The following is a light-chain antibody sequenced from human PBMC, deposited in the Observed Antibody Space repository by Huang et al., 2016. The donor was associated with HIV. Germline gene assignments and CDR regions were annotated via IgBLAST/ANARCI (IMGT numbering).Light chain of an antibody. CDR3: MQGRHLPFT. CDR2: EVS. CDR1: QSFLQTN. J-gene: IGKJ3*01. Sequence: DIVMTQTPLSLSVTPGQPASISCKSSQSFLQTNLYWDLQMSGQSPQLLIYEVSRRFSGVPDRCAGSGAGTDFTLKISRVEAEDVGVYYCMQGRHLPFTCGPGTKVDIK. V-gene: IGKV2-29*02.